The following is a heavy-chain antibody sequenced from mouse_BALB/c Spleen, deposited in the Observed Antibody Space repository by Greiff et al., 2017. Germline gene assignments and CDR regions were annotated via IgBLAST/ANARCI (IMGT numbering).Heavy chain of an antibody. CDR3: ARGDRYKAMDY. Sequence: QVQLKQSGAELMKPGASVKISCKATGYTFSSYWIEWVKQRPGHGLEWIGEILPGSGSTNYNEKFKGKATFTADTSSNTAYMQLSSLTSEDSAVYYCARGDRYKAMDYWGQGTSVTVSS. D-gene: IGHD2-14*01. J-gene: IGHJ4*01. V-gene: IGHV1-9*01. CDR1: GYTFSSYW. CDR2: ILPGSGST.